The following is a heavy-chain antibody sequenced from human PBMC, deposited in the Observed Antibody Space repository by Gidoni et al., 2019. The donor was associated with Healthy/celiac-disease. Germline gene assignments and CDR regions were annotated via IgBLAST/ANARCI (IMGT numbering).Heavy chain of an antibody. D-gene: IGHD3-22*01. Sequence: EVQLVESGGGLVKPGGSLRLSCAASGFTFSSYSMNWVRQAPGKGLEWVSSISSSSSYIYYADSVKGRFTISRDNDKNSLYLQMNSLRAEDTAVYYCARVLSDSSGYYHPGNPFDYWGQGTLVTVSS. V-gene: IGHV3-21*01. J-gene: IGHJ4*02. CDR3: ARVLSDSSGYYHPGNPFDY. CDR1: GFTFSSYS. CDR2: ISSSSSYI.